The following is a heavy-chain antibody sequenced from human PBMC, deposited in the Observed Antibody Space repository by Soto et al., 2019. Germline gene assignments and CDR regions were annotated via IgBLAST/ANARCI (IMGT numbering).Heavy chain of an antibody. CDR2: ICHSGNT. CDR3: ARVWFGESSWFDP. Sequence: SETLSLTCTVSGGSITIGGYCWSWIRQPPGQGLEWIGYICHSGNTYYNPSLKSRVTTSLDRSKNQFSLNLSSVTAADSAVYCCARVWFGESSWFDPWGQGTLVTVSS. J-gene: IGHJ5*02. V-gene: IGHV4-30-2*01. D-gene: IGHD3-10*01. CDR1: GGSITIGGYC.